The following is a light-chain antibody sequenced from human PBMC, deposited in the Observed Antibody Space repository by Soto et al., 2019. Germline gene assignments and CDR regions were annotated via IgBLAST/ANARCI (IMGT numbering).Light chain of an antibody. CDR1: SSDVGGYNS. CDR2: DVS. J-gene: IGLJ1*01. CDR3: SSYTSISALV. Sequence: QSVLTQPASVSGSPGQSITISCTGTSSDVGGYNSVSWYQQHPGKVPKIMIYDVSIRPSGVPDRFSGSKSGDTASLTISGLQAEDEADYYCSSYTSISALVFGTGTKLTVL. V-gene: IGLV2-14*01.